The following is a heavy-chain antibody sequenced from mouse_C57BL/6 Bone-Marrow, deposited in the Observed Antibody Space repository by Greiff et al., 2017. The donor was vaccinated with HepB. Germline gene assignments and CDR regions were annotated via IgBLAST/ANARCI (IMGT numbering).Heavy chain of an antibody. CDR3: ARSCYYGPYYFDY. CDR2: IYPGGGYT. CDR1: GYTFTNYW. J-gene: IGHJ2*01. D-gene: IGHD1-2*01. V-gene: IGHV1-63*01. Sequence: QVQLQQSGAELVRPGTSVKMSCKASGYTFTNYWIGWAKQRPGHGLEWIGDIYPGGGYTNYNEKFKGKATLTADKSSSTAYMQFSSLTSEDSAIYYCARSCYYGPYYFDYWGQGTTLTVSS.